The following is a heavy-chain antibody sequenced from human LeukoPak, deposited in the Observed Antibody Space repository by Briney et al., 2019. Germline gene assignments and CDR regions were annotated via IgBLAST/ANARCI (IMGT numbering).Heavy chain of an antibody. V-gene: IGHV3-15*01. Sequence: GGSLRLSCAASGXTFTDAWMAWVRQAPGKGLEWVGHIKSDNAGGTTDYAAPVKGRFTISRDDSKNTLSLQMNSLQTEDTAVYYCTTEFWGSYNNWGQGTLVTVSS. CDR3: TTEFWGSYNN. J-gene: IGHJ4*02. CDR1: GXTFTDAW. CDR2: IKSDNAGGTT. D-gene: IGHD1-14*01.